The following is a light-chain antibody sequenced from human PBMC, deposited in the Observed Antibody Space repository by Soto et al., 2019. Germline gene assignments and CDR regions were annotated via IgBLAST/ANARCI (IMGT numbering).Light chain of an antibody. CDR3: QQYGSSPPT. CDR2: GTS. V-gene: IGKV3-20*01. CDR1: QSVSSY. Sequence: EIVLTQSPATLSLSPGERATLSCRASQSVSSYLAWYQQKPGQAPRLLIDGTSSRATGIPDRFSGSGSGTDFTLTINRLEPEDFAVYYCQQYGSSPPTFGQGTKVDI. J-gene: IGKJ1*01.